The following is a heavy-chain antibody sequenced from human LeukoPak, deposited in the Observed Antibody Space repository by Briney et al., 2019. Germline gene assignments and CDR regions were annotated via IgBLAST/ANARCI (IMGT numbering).Heavy chain of an antibody. CDR1: GFTFSSYS. V-gene: IGHV3-21*01. J-gene: IGHJ4*02. D-gene: IGHD6-19*01. CDR3: ARDPSGWYFVDY. CDR2: ISSSSNYI. Sequence: GGSLRLSCAASGFTFSSYSMNWVRQTPGKGLEWVSSISSSSNYIYYADSVKGRFTISRDNAKNSLYLQMNSLRAEDTAVYYCARDPSGWYFVDYWGQGTLVTVSS.